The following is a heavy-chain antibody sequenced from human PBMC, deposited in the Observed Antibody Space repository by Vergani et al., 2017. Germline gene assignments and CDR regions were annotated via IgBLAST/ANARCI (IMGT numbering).Heavy chain of an antibody. CDR1: GGFFRGYY. J-gene: IGHJ6*02. CDR2: INHCGST. Sequence: QVQLPQWGAGLFKPSETLSLTRAVYGGFFRGYYWSWIRQPQGKGREWIGEINHCGSTNYNPSLKSPVTISVDTSKNQFSLKLSSVTAADTAVYYCARRREVGASYYYYYGMDVWGQGTTVTVSS. CDR3: ARRREVGASYYYYYGMDV. V-gene: IGHV4-34*01. D-gene: IGHD1-26*01.